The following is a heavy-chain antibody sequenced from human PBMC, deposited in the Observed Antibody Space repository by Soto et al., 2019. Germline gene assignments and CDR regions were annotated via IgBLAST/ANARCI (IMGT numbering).Heavy chain of an antibody. D-gene: IGHD6-13*01. J-gene: IGHJ4*02. V-gene: IGHV4-59*01. Sequence: KTSETLSLTCSVSPNSISDYYWSWIRQPPGKGLEWIGFTYASGNTNFNPSLKRRVTISIDTSKSQFSLRLISVTAADTAVYYCARDLGIAASGGFDYWGQGIPVTVSS. CDR1: PNSISDYY. CDR3: ARDLGIAASGGFDY. CDR2: TYASGNT.